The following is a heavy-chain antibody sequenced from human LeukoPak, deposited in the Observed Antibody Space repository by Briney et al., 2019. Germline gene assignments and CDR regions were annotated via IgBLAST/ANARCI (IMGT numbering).Heavy chain of an antibody. Sequence: SETLSLTCTVSGVSISSGGYYWSWLRQHPGKGLEWIGYIYYSGSTYYNPSLKSRVTISVDTSKNQFSLKLSSVTAADTAVYYCARVVRGDYYYDSSGYNDAFDIWGQGTMVTVSS. CDR1: GVSISSGGYY. J-gene: IGHJ3*02. CDR2: IYYSGST. V-gene: IGHV4-31*03. CDR3: ARVVRGDYYYDSSGYNDAFDI. D-gene: IGHD3-22*01.